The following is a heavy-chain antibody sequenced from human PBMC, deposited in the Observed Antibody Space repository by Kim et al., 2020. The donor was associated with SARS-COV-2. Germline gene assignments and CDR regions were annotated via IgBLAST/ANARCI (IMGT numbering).Heavy chain of an antibody. D-gene: IGHD3-10*01. Sequence: GGSLRLSCEASGLIFSDYAMHWVRQAPGKGLECVAIISYDGTQKHYTDSVMGRFAISRDRSNNTLYLQMSSLRGDDTAVYYCATDGDGSGSYLKVWGQGT. CDR1: GLIFSDYA. J-gene: IGHJ4*02. CDR3: ATDGDGSGSYLKV. CDR2: ISYDGTQK. V-gene: IGHV3-30*09.